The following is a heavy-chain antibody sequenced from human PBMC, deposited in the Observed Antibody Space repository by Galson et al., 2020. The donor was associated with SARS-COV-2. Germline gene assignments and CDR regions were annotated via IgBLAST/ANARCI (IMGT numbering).Heavy chain of an antibody. V-gene: IGHV3-49*04. D-gene: IGHD6-19*01. CDR1: AFNSGDYA. Sequence: SLRFPSTASAFNSGDYATSCVRQAPAKRLEWLGFIRSKASGGTTEYAASVKGRFTISRDESKSIAYQQMSSVRTEDTAVYYCARDRGSGCSEYWGQGNLVTVIS. CDR3: ARDRGSGCSEY. CDR2: IRSKASGGTT. J-gene: IGHJ4*02.